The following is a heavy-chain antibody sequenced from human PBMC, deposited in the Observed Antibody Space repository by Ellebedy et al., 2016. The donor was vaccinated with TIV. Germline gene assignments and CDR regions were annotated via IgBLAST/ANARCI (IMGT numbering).Heavy chain of an antibody. CDR1: GGSVSSGSYY. D-gene: IGHD3-16*01. CDR3: ARGGSGPSYAKRANWFDP. J-gene: IGHJ5*02. Sequence: GSLRLSCTVSGGSVSSGSYYWSWIRQPPGKGLEWIGYIYYSGSTNDNPSLKSRVTISVDTSKNQFSLKLSSVTAADTAVYYCARGGSGPSYAKRANWFDPWGQGTLVTVSS. V-gene: IGHV4-61*01. CDR2: IYYSGST.